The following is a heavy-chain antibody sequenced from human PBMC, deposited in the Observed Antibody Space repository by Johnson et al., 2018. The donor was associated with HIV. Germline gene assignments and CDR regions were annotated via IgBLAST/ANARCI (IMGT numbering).Heavy chain of an antibody. CDR3: ARAEIYEGRVGDFAFDI. J-gene: IGHJ3*02. CDR1: GFTFDDYA. V-gene: IGHV3-43D*03. CDR2: IRWDGAIT. Sequence: EVQLVESGGAVVQPGGSLRLSCAASGFTFDDYAMHWVRQPPGNGLEWVSLIRWDGAITSYVDSVRGRFTIPRDNSRNSLYLQMKSLRAEDTALYYCARAEIYEGRVGDFAFDIWGRGTMVTVSS. D-gene: IGHD3-10*01.